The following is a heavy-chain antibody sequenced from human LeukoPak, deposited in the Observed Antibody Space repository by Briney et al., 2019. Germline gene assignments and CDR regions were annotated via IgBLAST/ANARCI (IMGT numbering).Heavy chain of an antibody. V-gene: IGHV3-48*03. J-gene: IGHJ4*02. CDR1: GFTFSSYE. Sequence: GGSLRLSCAASGFTFSSYEMNWVRQAPGKGLEWVSYISSSGSTIYYADSVKGRFTISRDNAKNSLYLQMNSLRVEDAAVYYCARDLNWETYWGQGTLVTVSS. CDR3: ARDLNWETY. CDR2: ISSSGSTI. D-gene: IGHD1-26*01.